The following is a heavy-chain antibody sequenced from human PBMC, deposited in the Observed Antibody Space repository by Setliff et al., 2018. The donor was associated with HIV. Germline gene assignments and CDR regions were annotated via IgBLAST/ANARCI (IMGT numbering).Heavy chain of an antibody. CDR3: ARGVRDNSGWSSYYFDY. Sequence: SETLSLTCAVYGGSFSGYYWSWIRQPPGKGLEWIGEVTHSGRTNYNPSLESRVTTSVDTSKKQFSLRLTSVTAADTAVYYCARGVRDNSGWSSYYFDYWGQGTRVTVSS. J-gene: IGHJ4*02. D-gene: IGHD6-19*01. V-gene: IGHV4-34*01. CDR2: VTHSGRT. CDR1: GGSFSGYY.